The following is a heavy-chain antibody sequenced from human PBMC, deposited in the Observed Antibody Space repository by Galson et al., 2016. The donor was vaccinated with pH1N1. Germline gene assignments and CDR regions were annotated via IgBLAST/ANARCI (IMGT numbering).Heavy chain of an antibody. Sequence: SLRLSCAASGFTFSSYSMNWVRQAPGKGLEWVASISSNGADTYYRDSMEGRFTISRDSAKSSVYLQMNSLRVEDTAVYYCARLKWPGMGSDYWGQGTVVTVSS. CDR3: ARLKWPGMGSDY. V-gene: IGHV3-21*04. CDR2: ISSNGADT. D-gene: IGHD5-12*01. CDR1: GFTFSSYS. J-gene: IGHJ4*02.